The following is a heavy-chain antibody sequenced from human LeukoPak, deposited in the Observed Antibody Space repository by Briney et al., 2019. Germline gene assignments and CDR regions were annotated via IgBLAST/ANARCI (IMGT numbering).Heavy chain of an antibody. CDR1: GYTFVNYG. V-gene: IGHV1-18*01. CDR2: ISGYNDNI. Sequence: ASVKVSCKTSGYTFVNYGISWVRQPPGQGLEWMGWISGYNDNIKNAQKVQGRVTMTTDTSTSTAYMELTSLRSDDTAVYYCVRDGNSCMDVWGQGTTVTVSS. CDR3: VRDGNSCMDV. J-gene: IGHJ6*02. D-gene: IGHD5-18*01.